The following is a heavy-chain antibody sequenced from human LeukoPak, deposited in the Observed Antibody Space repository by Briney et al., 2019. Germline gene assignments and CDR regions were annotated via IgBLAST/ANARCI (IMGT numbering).Heavy chain of an antibody. CDR3: TGEYGDYPCYYGMDV. CDR1: GFTFGDYA. Sequence: GGSLRLSCTASGFTFGDYAMSWVRQAPGKGLEWVGFIRSKAYGGTTEYAASVKGRFTISRDDSKSIAYLQMDSLKTEDTAVYYCTGEYGDYPCYYGMDVWGQGTTVTVSS. V-gene: IGHV3-49*04. CDR2: IRSKAYGGTT. D-gene: IGHD4-17*01. J-gene: IGHJ6*02.